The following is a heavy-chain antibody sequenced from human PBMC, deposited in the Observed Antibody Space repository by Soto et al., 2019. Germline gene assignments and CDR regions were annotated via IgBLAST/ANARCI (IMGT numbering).Heavy chain of an antibody. Sequence: PSETLSLTCTVSGGSISSGGYYWSWIRQHPGKGLEWIGYIYYSGSTYYNPSLKSRVTISVDTSKNQFSLKLSSVTAADTAVYYCAREYSSSPGFWFDPWGQGTLVTVSS. J-gene: IGHJ5*02. D-gene: IGHD6-6*01. CDR3: AREYSSSPGFWFDP. V-gene: IGHV4-31*03. CDR2: IYYSGST. CDR1: GGSISSGGYY.